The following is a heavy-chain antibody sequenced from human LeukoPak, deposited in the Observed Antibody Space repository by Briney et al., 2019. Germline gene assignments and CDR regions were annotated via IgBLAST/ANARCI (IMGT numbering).Heavy chain of an antibody. CDR3: ARGWTTRLDY. D-gene: IGHD2-15*01. V-gene: IGHV4-34*01. CDR2: INHSGST. Sequence: PSETLSLTCTVSGGSISSYYWSWIRQPPGKGLEWIGEINHSGSTNYNPSLKSRVTISVDTSKNQFSLKLSSVTAADTAVYYCARGWTTRLDYWGQGTLVTVSS. CDR1: GGSISSYY. J-gene: IGHJ4*02.